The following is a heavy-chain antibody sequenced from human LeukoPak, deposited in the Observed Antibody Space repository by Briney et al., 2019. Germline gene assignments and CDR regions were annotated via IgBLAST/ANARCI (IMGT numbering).Heavy chain of an antibody. CDR3: VKEMPTTTSAFDY. CDR1: GFIFSSYA. Sequence: GGSLRLSCSASGFIFSSYAMHWVRQAPGKGLEYVSTIDRNGRNTYYADSLRGRFTISRDNSKNTLYLQMRSLRAEDTAVYYCVKEMPTTTSAFDYWGQGSLVTVSS. V-gene: IGHV3-64D*09. D-gene: IGHD4-11*01. CDR2: IDRNGRNT. J-gene: IGHJ4*02.